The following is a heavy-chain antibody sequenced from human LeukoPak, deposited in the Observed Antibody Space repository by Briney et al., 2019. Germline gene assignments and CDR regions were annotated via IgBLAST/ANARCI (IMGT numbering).Heavy chain of an antibody. J-gene: IGHJ4*02. Sequence: GASVKVSCKASGYTFTNDDISWVRQATGQGLEWIGKMNPNSGSTGYAQKFQGRVTMTRSTSVSTVHMELNSLTSEDTAVYFCARSASGTGYTAWGQGTLVTVSS. V-gene: IGHV1-8*01. CDR1: GYTFTNDD. D-gene: IGHD3-9*01. CDR2: MNPNSGST. CDR3: ARSASGTGYTA.